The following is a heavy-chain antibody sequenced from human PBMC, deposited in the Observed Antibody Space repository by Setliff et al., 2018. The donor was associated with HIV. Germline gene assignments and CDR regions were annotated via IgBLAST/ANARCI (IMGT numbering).Heavy chain of an antibody. J-gene: IGHJ3*01. V-gene: IGHV4-59*11. CDR2: LFYNGRS. CDR3: ARGNPLRWNAFAFDV. CDR1: SGSISSHY. D-gene: IGHD4-17*01. Sequence: SETLSLTCSVSSGSISSHYWSWIRQPPGKGLEWIGYLFYNGRSNYNPSLKSRATISLDTSNNRFSLKLRSVTTADTAVYYCARGNPLRWNAFAFDVWGQGAMVTVSS.